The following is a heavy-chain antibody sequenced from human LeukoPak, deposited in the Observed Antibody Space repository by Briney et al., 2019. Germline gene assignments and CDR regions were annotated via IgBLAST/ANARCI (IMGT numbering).Heavy chain of an antibody. V-gene: IGHV3-74*01. CDR3: ARGSSTGWPDYFDY. CDR1: GFTLSTYW. J-gene: IGHJ4*02. D-gene: IGHD2-2*01. CDR2: INGDGRDT. Sequence: GGSLRLYCAASGFTLSTYWMHWVRQAPGKGLLWASRINGDGRDTPYADSVKGRFTISRDNAKNTLYLQMNSLRAEDTAVYYCARGSSTGWPDYFDYWGRGTLVTVSS.